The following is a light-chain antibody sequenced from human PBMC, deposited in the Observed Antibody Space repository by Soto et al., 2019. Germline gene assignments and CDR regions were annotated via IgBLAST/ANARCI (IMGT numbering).Light chain of an antibody. Sequence: QSVLTQPASVSGSPGQSITISCTGTSSDVGGYNYVSWYQQHPGKAPKLMIYDVSNRPSGVSKRFSGSKSGNTASLTISGLQAEDEADYYCSSYTSSSTLVFGGGTKVTV. CDR1: SSDVGGYNY. CDR2: DVS. J-gene: IGLJ2*01. V-gene: IGLV2-14*01. CDR3: SSYTSSSTLV.